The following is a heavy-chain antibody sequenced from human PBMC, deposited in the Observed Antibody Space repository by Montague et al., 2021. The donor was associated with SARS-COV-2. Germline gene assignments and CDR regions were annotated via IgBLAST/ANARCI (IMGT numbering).Heavy chain of an antibody. Sequence: SETLSLTCTASGGSIGAYYWSWIRQPPGKGLEWIGYIDNSGSTNHNPFLESRVTMSVDTSKNQFPLKLNSVTAADTAVYYCARHGGKDAFDIWGRGTMVTVSS. CDR1: GGSIGAYY. V-gene: IGHV4-59*01. J-gene: IGHJ3*02. CDR2: IDNSGST. CDR3: ARHGGKDAFDI. D-gene: IGHD4-23*01.